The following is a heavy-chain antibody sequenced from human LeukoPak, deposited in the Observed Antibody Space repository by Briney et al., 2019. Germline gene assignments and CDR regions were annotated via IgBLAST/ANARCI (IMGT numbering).Heavy chain of an antibody. Sequence: SVKVSCKAAGDTISAYSLNWVRQAPGQGLEWMGGIIPIFGRAYYAQNFQGRLTITADKSTSTAYMELRSLRSDDTAVYYCARASARNDDYFDYWGQGTLVTVSS. CDR3: ARASARNDDYFDY. J-gene: IGHJ4*02. D-gene: IGHD1-1*01. V-gene: IGHV1-69*06. CDR2: IIPIFGRA. CDR1: GDTISAYS.